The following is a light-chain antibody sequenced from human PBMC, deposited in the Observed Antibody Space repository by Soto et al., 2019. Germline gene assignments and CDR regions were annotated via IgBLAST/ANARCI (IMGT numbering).Light chain of an antibody. Sequence: AIQVTQLESSLSAAVGDRVTITCRARQGTGNDLGLYQQKPRKAPKLLNYAPSSLQRGVPPRFRARGSGTTFTTTITSPIPEDEATDECQQDYNLWTYGQRTK. CDR1: QGTGND. CDR3: QQDYNLWT. CDR2: APS. V-gene: IGKV1-6*01. J-gene: IGKJ1*01.